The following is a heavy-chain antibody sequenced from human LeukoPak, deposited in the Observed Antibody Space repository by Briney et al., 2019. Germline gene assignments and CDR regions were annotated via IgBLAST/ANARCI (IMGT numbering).Heavy chain of an antibody. CDR1: GGSFSGYY. V-gene: IGHV4-34*01. Sequence: SETLSLTCAVYGGSFSGYYWSWIRQPPGKGLEWIGEINHSGSTNYNPSLKSRVTISVDTSKNQFSLKLSSVTAADTAVYYCAKWREAVAGTRGCYFDYWGQGTLVTVSS. J-gene: IGHJ4*02. CDR3: AKWREAVAGTRGCYFDY. CDR2: INHSGST. D-gene: IGHD6-19*01.